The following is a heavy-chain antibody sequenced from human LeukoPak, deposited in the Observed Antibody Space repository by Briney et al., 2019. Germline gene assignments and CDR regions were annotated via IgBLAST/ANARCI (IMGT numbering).Heavy chain of an antibody. CDR2: INPNSGGT. V-gene: IGHV1-2*04. CDR3: AGTYYYDSSGYYPAFDY. Sequence: ASVKVSCKASGYTFTGYYMHWVRQAPGQGLEWMGWINPNSGGTNYAQKFQGWVTMTRDTSISTAYMELSRLRSGDTAVYYCAGTYYYDSSGYYPAFDYWGQGTLVTVSS. CDR1: GYTFTGYY. D-gene: IGHD3-22*01. J-gene: IGHJ4*02.